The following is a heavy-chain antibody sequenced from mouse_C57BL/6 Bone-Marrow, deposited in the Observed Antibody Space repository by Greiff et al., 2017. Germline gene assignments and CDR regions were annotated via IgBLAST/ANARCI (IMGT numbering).Heavy chain of an antibody. CDR2: IYPRSGNT. D-gene: IGHD1-1*01. J-gene: IGHJ4*01. CDR1: GYTFTSYG. CDR3: ARSRDYGPPMDY. V-gene: IGHV1-81*01. Sequence: LEESGAELARPGASVKLSCKASGYTFTSYGISWVKQRTGQGLEWIGEIYPRSGNTYYNEKFKGKATLTADKSSSTAYMELRSLTSEDSAVYFCARSRDYGPPMDYWGQGTSVTVSS.